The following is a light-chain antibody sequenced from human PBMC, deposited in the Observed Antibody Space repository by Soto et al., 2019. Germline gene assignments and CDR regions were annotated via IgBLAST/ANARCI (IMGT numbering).Light chain of an antibody. CDR3: QQYGSSPWT. V-gene: IGKV3-15*01. J-gene: IGKJ1*01. CDR2: DAS. CDR1: QSVSSN. Sequence: EVVMTQSPATLSVSPGERATLSCRASQSVSSNVAWYQQKPGQAPRLLIYDASTRATGIPARFSGSGSGTEFTLTISSLQSEDFAVYYCQQYGSSPWTFGQGTKVEIK.